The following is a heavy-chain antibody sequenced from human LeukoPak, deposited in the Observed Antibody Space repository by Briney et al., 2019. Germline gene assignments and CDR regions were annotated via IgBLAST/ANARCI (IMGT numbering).Heavy chain of an antibody. Sequence: GGSLRLSCAASGFTFSSYWMSWVRQAPGKGLEWVANIKQDGSEKYYVDSVKGRFTISRDNSKNTVYLQMNSLRAEDTAVYYCAKQCLDGVCYVLWGQGTLVTVSS. V-gene: IGHV3-7*01. CDR3: AKQCLDGVCYVL. CDR1: GFTFSSYW. D-gene: IGHD2-8*01. CDR2: IKQDGSEK. J-gene: IGHJ4*02.